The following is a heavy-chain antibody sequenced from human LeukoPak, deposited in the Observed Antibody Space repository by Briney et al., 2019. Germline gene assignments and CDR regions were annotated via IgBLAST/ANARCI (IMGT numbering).Heavy chain of an antibody. CDR3: AKVIVAAAATGFDY. D-gene: IGHD6-13*01. CDR1: GFTVSSNY. Sequence: PGGSPRLSCAASGFTVSSNYMNWVRQAPGKGLEWVSVIHSGGSTYYADSVKGRFTISRDNSKNTLYLQMNSLRAEDTAVYYCAKVIVAAAATGFDYWGQGTLVTVSS. CDR2: IHSGGST. J-gene: IGHJ4*02. V-gene: IGHV3-53*01.